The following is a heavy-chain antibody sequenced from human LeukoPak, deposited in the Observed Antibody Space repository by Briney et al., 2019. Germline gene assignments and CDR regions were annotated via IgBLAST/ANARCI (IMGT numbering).Heavy chain of an antibody. CDR3: ARSDVVVPAAMGDY. Sequence: ASVTVSCKASGYTFTSYGISWVRQGPGQGLEWMGWISAYNGNTNYAQKLQGRVTMTTDTSTSTAYMELRSLRSDDTAVYYCARSDVVVPAAMGDYWGQGTLVTVSS. CDR1: GYTFTSYG. J-gene: IGHJ4*02. V-gene: IGHV1-18*04. D-gene: IGHD2-2*01. CDR2: ISAYNGNT.